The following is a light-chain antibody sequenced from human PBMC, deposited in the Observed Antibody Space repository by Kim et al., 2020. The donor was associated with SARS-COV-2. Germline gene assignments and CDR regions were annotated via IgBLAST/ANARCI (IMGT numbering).Light chain of an antibody. Sequence: QSVLTQPPSSSGTPGQRVTISCSGSTSNIGSNSVSWYQQLPGTAPQLLIYSNDRRPAGVPDRFTGSESGTSASLAISGLQSEDEADYYCAAWDDSLNGWVFGGGTKLTVL. V-gene: IGLV1-44*01. CDR3: AAWDDSLNGWV. J-gene: IGLJ3*02. CDR2: SND. CDR1: TSNIGSNS.